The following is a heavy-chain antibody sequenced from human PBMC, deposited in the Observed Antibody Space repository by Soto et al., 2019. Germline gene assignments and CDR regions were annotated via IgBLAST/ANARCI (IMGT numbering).Heavy chain of an antibody. D-gene: IGHD4-17*01. V-gene: IGHV3-15*01. CDR3: TTAPPHYGDYVLPFDY. CDR2: IKSKTDGGTT. J-gene: IGHJ4*02. CDR1: GFTFSNAW. Sequence: GGSLRLSCAASGFTFSNAWMSWVRQAPGKGLEWVGRIKSKTDGGTTDYAAPVKGRFTISRDDSKNTLYLQMNSLKTEDTAVYYCTTAPPHYGDYVLPFDYWGQGTLVTVSS.